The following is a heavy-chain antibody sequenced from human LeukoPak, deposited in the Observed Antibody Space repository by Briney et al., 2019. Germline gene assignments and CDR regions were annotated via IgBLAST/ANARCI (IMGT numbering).Heavy chain of an antibody. V-gene: IGHV1-69*02. Sequence: SVKVSCKASGGTLSSYTISWVPQAPGQGLEWMGRIIPILGIANYAQKFQGRVTITADKSTSTAYMELSSLRSEDTAVYYCASRGTTGTTGVDYWGQGTLVTVSS. D-gene: IGHD1-1*01. CDR2: IIPILGIA. CDR1: GGTLSSYT. J-gene: IGHJ4*02. CDR3: ASRGTTGTTGVDY.